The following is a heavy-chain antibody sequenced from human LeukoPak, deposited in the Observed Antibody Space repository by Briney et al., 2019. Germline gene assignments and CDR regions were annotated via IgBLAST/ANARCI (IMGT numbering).Heavy chain of an antibody. J-gene: IGHJ5*02. CDR3: ARIRSGGNYLSPPNWFDP. Sequence: GASVKVSCKASGGTFSSYAISWVRQAPGQGLEWMGGIIPIFGTANYAQKFQGRVTITADESTSTAYMELSSLRSEDTAVYYCARIRSGGNYLSPPNWFDPWGQGTLVTVSS. CDR2: IIPIFGTA. D-gene: IGHD1-26*01. V-gene: IGHV1-69*13. CDR1: GGTFSSYA.